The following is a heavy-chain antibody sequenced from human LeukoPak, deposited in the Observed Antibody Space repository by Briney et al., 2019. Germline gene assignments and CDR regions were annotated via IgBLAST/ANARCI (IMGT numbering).Heavy chain of an antibody. CDR1: GGSISSYY. J-gene: IGHJ2*01. V-gene: IGHV4-59*08. CDR3: ARHVNIVATMGYWYFDL. D-gene: IGHD5-12*01. Sequence: KPSETLSLTCTVSGGSISSYYWSWIRQPPGKGLEWIGYIYYSGSTNYNPSLNSRVTISVDTSKNQFSMKLSSVTAADPAVYYCARHVNIVATMGYWYFDLWGRGTLVTVSS. CDR2: IYYSGST.